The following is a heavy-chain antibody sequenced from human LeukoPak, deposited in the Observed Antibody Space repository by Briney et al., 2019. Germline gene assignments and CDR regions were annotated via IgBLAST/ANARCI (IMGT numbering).Heavy chain of an antibody. CDR3: ARDRLGWDDILTGGEDI. V-gene: IGHV3-30*04. CDR2: ISYDGSNK. J-gene: IGHJ3*02. CDR1: GFTFSSYA. Sequence: GGSLRLSCAASGFTFSSYAMHWVRQAPGKGLEWVAVISYDGSNKYYADSVKGRFTISRDNSKNTLYLQMNSLRAEDTAVYYCARDRLGWDDILTGGEDIWGQGTMVTVSS. D-gene: IGHD3-9*01.